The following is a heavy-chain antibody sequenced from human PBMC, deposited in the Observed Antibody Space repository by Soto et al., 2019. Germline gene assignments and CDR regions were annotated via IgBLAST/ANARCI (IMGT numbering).Heavy chain of an antibody. V-gene: IGHV4-31*03. Sequence: SETLSLTCTVSGGSISSGGYYWSWIRQHPGKGLEWIGYIYYSGSTYYNPSLKSRVTISVDTSKNQFSLKLSSVTAADTAVYYCAAGGLHPFTNYYYGMDVWGQGTTVTV. CDR3: AAGGLHPFTNYYYGMDV. CDR1: GGSISSGGYY. D-gene: IGHD1-1*01. J-gene: IGHJ6*02. CDR2: IYYSGST.